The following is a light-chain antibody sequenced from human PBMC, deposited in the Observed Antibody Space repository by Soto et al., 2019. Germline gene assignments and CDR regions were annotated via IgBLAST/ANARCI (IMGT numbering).Light chain of an antibody. CDR2: GAS. J-gene: IGKJ1*01. V-gene: IGKV3-15*01. Sequence: EIVMTQSPATLSVSPGERATLSCRASQSVGSNLAWYQQKPGQAPRLLIYGASTRATGIPARFSGSGSGTEFTLTISSLQSEDFAVYYCQQCNNWPLTFGQGTRVEIK. CDR3: QQCNNWPLT. CDR1: QSVGSN.